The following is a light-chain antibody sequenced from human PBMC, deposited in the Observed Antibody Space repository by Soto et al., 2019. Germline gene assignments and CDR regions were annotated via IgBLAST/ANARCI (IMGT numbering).Light chain of an antibody. CDR2: VNSDGSH. J-gene: IGLJ3*02. Sequence: QPVLTQSPSASAPLGASVKLTCTLSSGHSSSAIAWHQQQPEKGPRYLMKVNSDGSHKKGDGIPDRFSGSGSGAERYLTISGLQSEDEGDYYCQTWGAGIQWVFGGGTKLTVL. CDR1: SGHSSSA. V-gene: IGLV4-69*01. CDR3: QTWGAGIQWV.